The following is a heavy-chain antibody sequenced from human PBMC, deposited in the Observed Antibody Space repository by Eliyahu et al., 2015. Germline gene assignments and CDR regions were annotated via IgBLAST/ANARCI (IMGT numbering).Heavy chain of an antibody. CDR2: INPKNGAT. Sequence: QVHLVQSGAEVKKPGASVKVSCQASGYSFTDFHIHWVRQAPGKGLEWVGWINPKNGATSYSDRFQGRVTMTRDTSIRTVFMDLDSLKFDDTAVYWCSVGSDFWGPGTLVTVSS. CDR1: GYSFTDFH. J-gene: IGHJ4*02. V-gene: IGHV1-2*02. CDR3: SVGSDF. D-gene: IGHD4/OR15-4a*01.